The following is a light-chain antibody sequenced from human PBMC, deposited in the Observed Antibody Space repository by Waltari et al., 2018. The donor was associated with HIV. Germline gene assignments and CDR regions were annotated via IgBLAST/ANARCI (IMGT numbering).Light chain of an antibody. V-gene: IGKV2-28*01. J-gene: IGKJ1*01. Sequence: ENEMTQTPHSLPVTPGVPASLSCTSSESLLYDNGSNSLDWSVQKPGTSLQLQLHVGSHRASVVPDRCSGSGAGTDSTLKISRVEAGDVVVYYCKQALQTPRTFGQGTKVEIK. CDR3: KQALQTPRT. CDR1: ESLLYDNGSNS. CDR2: VGS.